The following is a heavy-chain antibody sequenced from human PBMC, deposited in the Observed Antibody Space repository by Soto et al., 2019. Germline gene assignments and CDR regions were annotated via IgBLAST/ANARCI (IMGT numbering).Heavy chain of an antibody. J-gene: IGHJ5*02. CDR1: GYTFTNYA. Sequence: QIQLVQSGAEMKKPGASVKVSCKASGYTFTNYAMHWVRQAPGQSLGWMGRINTANGDTIYSQNFLGRVTITRDASARTVYLELSSLRFEDSAVYYCGRGQATFDPWGQGTLVTVSS. V-gene: IGHV1-3*04. CDR3: GRGQATFDP. CDR2: INTANGDT.